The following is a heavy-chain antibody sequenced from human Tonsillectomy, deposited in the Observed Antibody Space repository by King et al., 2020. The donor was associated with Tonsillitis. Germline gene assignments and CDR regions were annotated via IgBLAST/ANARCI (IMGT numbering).Heavy chain of an antibody. D-gene: IGHD3-22*01. Sequence: VQLQQWGGGLLKPSETLSLTCAVYGGSFSGYYWSWIRQPPGKGLEWIGEINHSGSTNYNPSLKSRVTISVDTSKNQFSLKLSSVTAADTAVYYCARVGDYYGSSGSDSFDIWGQGTMVTVSS. CDR3: ARVGDYYGSSGSDSFDI. CDR1: GGSFSGYY. CDR2: INHSGST. J-gene: IGHJ3*02. V-gene: IGHV4-34*01.